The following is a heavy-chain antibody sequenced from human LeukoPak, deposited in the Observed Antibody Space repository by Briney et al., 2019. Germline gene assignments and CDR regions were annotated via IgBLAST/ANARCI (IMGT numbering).Heavy chain of an antibody. Sequence: GGSLRLSCAASGFTFSSYSMNWVRQAPGKGLEWVSYISSSSTIYYADSVKGRFTISRDNAKNSLYLQMNSLRVEDTAVYYCARARGSYSFDYWGQGTLDTVSS. V-gene: IGHV3-48*04. CDR3: ARARGSYSFDY. CDR1: GFTFSSYS. J-gene: IGHJ4*02. D-gene: IGHD1-26*01. CDR2: ISSSSTI.